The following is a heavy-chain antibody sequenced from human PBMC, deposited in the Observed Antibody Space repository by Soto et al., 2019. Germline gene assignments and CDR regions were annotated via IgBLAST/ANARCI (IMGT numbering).Heavy chain of an antibody. CDR3: ARDLYSSSWYPCF. D-gene: IGHD6-13*01. J-gene: IGHJ4*02. V-gene: IGHV3-33*01. CDR2: IWYDESNK. Sequence: GGSLRLSCAASGFTFSSYGMHWVRQAPGKGLEWVAVIWYDESNKYYADSVKGRFTISRDNSKNTLYLQMNSLRAEDTAVYYCARDLYSSSWYPCFWGQGTLVTVSS. CDR1: GFTFSSYG.